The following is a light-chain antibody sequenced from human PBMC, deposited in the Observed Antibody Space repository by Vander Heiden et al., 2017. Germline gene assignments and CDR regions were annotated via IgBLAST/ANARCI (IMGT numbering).Light chain of an antibody. CDR2: AAS. CDR3: QQGYCTPRWT. CDR1: QSISSY. J-gene: IGKJ1*01. Sequence: DIQMTQSPSSLSASVGDRVTITCRASQSISSYLNWYQQKPGKAPKLLIYAASSLQSWVPSRFSGRASGTDFTLTISRLQPKDFTPYYCQQGYCTPRWTFGQGTKVEIK. V-gene: IGKV1-39*01.